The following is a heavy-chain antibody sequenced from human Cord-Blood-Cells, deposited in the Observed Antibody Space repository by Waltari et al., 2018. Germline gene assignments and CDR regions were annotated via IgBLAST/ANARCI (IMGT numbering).Heavy chain of an antibody. CDR3: ARHRAGLWPT. J-gene: IGHJ4*02. Sequence: QLQLQESGPGLVKPSGTLSLTCTVYGGSVSNSSYFWGWIRQPPGKGLEWIGSIYYSGSTYYNPSLNSRVTISVDTSKNQFSLKLSSVTAADTAVYYCARHRAGLWPTWGQGTLVTVSS. V-gene: IGHV4-39*01. D-gene: IGHD5-18*01. CDR2: IYYSGST. CDR1: GGSVSNSSYF.